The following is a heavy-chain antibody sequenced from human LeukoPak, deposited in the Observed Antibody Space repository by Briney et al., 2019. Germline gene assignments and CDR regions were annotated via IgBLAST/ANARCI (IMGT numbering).Heavy chain of an antibody. V-gene: IGHV3-30*02. CDR3: ARDRGGGTEQWPLYYFDY. Sequence: PGGSLRLSCAASGFTFSSYGMHWVRQAPGKGLEWVAFIRYDGSNKYYADSVKGRFTISRDNSKNTLYLQMNSLRAEDTAVYYCARDRGGGTEQWPLYYFDYWGQGTLVTVSS. D-gene: IGHD6-19*01. CDR2: IRYDGSNK. CDR1: GFTFSSYG. J-gene: IGHJ4*02.